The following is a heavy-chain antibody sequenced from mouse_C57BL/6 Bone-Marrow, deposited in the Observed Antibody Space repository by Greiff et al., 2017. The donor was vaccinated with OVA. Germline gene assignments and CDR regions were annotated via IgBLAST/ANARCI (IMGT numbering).Heavy chain of an antibody. CDR2: ISSGGSYT. CDR3: ARITTVVAFDY. J-gene: IGHJ2*01. Sequence: EVKLQESGGDLVKPGGSLKLSCAASGFTFSSYGMSWVRQTPDKRLEWVATISSGGSYTYYPDSVKGRFTISRDNAKNTLYLQMSSLKSEDTAMYYCARITTVVAFDYWGQGTTLTVSS. CDR1: GFTFSSYG. V-gene: IGHV5-6*01. D-gene: IGHD1-1*01.